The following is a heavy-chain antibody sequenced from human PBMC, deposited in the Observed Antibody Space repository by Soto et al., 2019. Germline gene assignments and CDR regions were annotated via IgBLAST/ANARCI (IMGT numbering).Heavy chain of an antibody. D-gene: IGHD6-13*01. J-gene: IGHJ4*02. Sequence: SETLSLTCSVSGGSISGFYWTWIRQPPGKGLEWIGYIHDSGSTNYNPSLKSRVTISEDTSKSQLSLKVNSMTAADTAVYYCARYRREAVAGYTLDNWGQGILVTVSS. CDR1: GGSISGFY. CDR3: ARYRREAVAGYTLDN. CDR2: IHDSGST. V-gene: IGHV4-59*01.